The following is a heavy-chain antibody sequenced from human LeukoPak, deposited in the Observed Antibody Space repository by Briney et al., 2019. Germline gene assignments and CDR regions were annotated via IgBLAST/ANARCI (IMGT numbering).Heavy chain of an antibody. J-gene: IGHJ3*02. D-gene: IGHD2-21*02. CDR1: GFSFTTYW. CDR3: AREGWYHLDSKHIVVVTAIRRHDAFDI. CDR2: ISSSGSTI. V-gene: IGHV3-48*04. Sequence: PGGSLRLSCAASGFSFTTYWMGWVRQAPGKGLEWVSYISSSGSTIYYADSVKGRFTISRDNAKNSLYLQMNSLRAEDTAVYYCAREGWYHLDSKHIVVVTAIRRHDAFDIWGQGTMVTVSS.